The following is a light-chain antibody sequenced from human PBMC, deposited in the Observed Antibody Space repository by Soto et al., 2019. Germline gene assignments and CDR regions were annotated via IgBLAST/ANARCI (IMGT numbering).Light chain of an antibody. CDR1: QSINSW. Sequence: DIQMTQSPSTLSASVGARVTITCRASQSINSWLAWYQQKPGKDPNPLLYKASSLESGVPSRFSGSGSGTEFTLTISSLQPDDFATYYCQQYNSYEWTFGQGTK. V-gene: IGKV1-5*03. CDR2: KAS. CDR3: QQYNSYEWT. J-gene: IGKJ1*01.